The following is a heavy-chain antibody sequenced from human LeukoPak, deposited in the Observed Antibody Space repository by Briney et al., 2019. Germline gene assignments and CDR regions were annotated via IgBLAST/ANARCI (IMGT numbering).Heavy chain of an antibody. CDR3: AKDTGQWPIRTFDY. CDR2: VSYSGATK. J-gene: IGHJ4*02. D-gene: IGHD6-19*01. CDR1: GFTFSSYA. Sequence: GGSLRLSCAASGFTFSSYAMTWVRQAPGKGLEWVSGVSYSGATKYYADSVKGRFTISRDNSKNTLYLQMSSLRAEDTAVYYCAKDTGQWPIRTFDYWGQGTLVTVSS. V-gene: IGHV3-23*01.